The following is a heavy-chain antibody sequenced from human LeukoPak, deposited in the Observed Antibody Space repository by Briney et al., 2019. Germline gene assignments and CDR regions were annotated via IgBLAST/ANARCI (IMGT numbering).Heavy chain of an antibody. V-gene: IGHV3-53*01. CDR3: ARGLGSLLALGWWFDH. J-gene: IGHJ5*02. CDR1: GFTVSSNY. D-gene: IGHD6-13*01. CDR2: IYSGGST. Sequence: GGSLRLSCAASGFTVSSNYMSWVRQAPGKGLEWVSVIYSGGSTYYADSVKGRFTISRDNSKNTLYLQMNSLRAEDTAVYYCARGLGSLLALGWWFDHWGQGTLVTVPS.